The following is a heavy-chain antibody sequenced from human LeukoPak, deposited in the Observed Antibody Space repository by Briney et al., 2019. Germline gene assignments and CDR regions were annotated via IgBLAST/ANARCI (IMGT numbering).Heavy chain of an antibody. CDR3: AREPILRFLEWFGMDV. D-gene: IGHD3-3*01. V-gene: IGHV3-23*01. CDR2: ISNNGGYT. Sequence: GGSLRLSCAASGFTFSSSAMSWVRQAPGKGLEWVSAISNNGGYTYYADSVQGRFTISRDNSKSTLCLQMNSLRAEDTAVYYCAREPILRFLEWFGMDVWGQGTTVTVSS. J-gene: IGHJ6*02. CDR1: GFTFSSSA.